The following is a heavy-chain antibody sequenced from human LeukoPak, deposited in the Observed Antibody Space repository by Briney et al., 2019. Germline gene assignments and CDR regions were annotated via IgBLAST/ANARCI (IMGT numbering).Heavy chain of an antibody. CDR3: AKDTSYFYGDYGYFDL. Sequence: HPGGSLRLSCAASGFIFSNYWMSWVRQAPGKGLEWVSGISWNSGSIGYADSVKGRFTISRDNAKNSLYLQMNSLRAEDTALYYCAKDTSYFYGDYGYFDLWGRGTLVTVSS. CDR2: ISWNSGSI. V-gene: IGHV3-9*01. J-gene: IGHJ2*01. D-gene: IGHD4-17*01. CDR1: GFIFSNYW.